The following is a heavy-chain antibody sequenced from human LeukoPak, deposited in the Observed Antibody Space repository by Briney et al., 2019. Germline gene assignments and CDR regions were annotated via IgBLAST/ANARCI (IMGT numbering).Heavy chain of an antibody. D-gene: IGHD4-17*01. CDR1: GFTFSSYS. Sequence: PGGSLRLSCAASGFTFSSYSMNWIRQAPGKGLEWVSSISSSSSYIHYADSVKGRFTISRDNAKNSLYLQMNSLRAEDTAVYYCARDRATVTTGVDYWGQGTLVTVSS. J-gene: IGHJ4*02. CDR2: ISSSSSYI. V-gene: IGHV3-21*01. CDR3: ARDRATVTTGVDY.